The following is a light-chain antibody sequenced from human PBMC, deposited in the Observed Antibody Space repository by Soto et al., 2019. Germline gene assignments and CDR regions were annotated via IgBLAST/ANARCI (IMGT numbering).Light chain of an antibody. CDR1: QSVSIN. V-gene: IGKV3-15*01. Sequence: EIVMTQSPATLSVSPGERATISCRASQSVSINLAWYRQIPGQAPRLLVYFASTRATGIPARFSGSGSGTEFALTISRLQSEDFGVYYCQQHHDWPLTFGGGTEVEIK. CDR2: FAS. J-gene: IGKJ4*01. CDR3: QQHHDWPLT.